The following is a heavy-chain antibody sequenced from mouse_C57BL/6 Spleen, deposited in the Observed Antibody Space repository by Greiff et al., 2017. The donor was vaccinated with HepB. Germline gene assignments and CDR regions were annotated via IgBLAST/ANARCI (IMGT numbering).Heavy chain of an antibody. CDR2: INPNNGGT. J-gene: IGHJ1*03. CDR3: ARVGAYYSNYDWYFDV. CDR1: GYTFTDYN. D-gene: IGHD2-5*01. Sequence: EVQVVESGPELVKPGASVKIPCKASGYTFTDYNMDWVKQSHGKSLEWIGDINPNNGGTIFNQKFKGKATLTVDKSSSTAYMELRSLTSEDTAVYYCARVGAYYSNYDWYFDVWGTGTTVTVSS. V-gene: IGHV1-18*01.